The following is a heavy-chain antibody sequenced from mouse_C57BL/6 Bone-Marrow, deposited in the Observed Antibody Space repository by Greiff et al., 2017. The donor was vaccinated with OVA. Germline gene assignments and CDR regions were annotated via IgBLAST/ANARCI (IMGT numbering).Heavy chain of an antibody. Sequence: VQLQQSGPELVKPGASVTISCTASGYAFSSSWMNWVKQRPGKGLEWIGLIYPGAGDTNYNGKFTGKATLTAAKSSSTAYMQPRSLTSEDSAVYVSERERGNHGYFDVWGTGTTVTVSS. CDR3: ERERGNHGYFDV. D-gene: IGHD2-1*01. V-gene: IGHV1-82*01. CDR1: GYAFSSSW. J-gene: IGHJ1*03. CDR2: IYPGAGDT.